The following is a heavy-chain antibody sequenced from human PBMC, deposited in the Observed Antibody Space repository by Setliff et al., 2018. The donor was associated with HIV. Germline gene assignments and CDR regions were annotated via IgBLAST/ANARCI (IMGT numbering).Heavy chain of an antibody. CDR2: INPSGGST. V-gene: IGHV1-46*01. CDR1: GYTFTSYY. J-gene: IGHJ6*03. D-gene: IGHD6-19*01. Sequence: ASVKVSCKASGYTFTSYYMHWVRQAPGQGLEWMGIINPSGGSTSYAQKFQGRVTMTRDTSTSTVYMELSSLRAEDTAVYYCARGAWYTSGWYSSRYMDVWGKGTTVTVSS. CDR3: ARGAWYTSGWYSSRYMDV.